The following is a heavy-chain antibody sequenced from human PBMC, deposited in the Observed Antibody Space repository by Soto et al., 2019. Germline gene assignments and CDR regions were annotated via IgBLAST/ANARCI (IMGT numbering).Heavy chain of an antibody. J-gene: IGHJ4*02. CDR1: GYTFTSYG. D-gene: IGHD2-8*02. V-gene: IGHV1-18*01. CDR2: ISAYNGNT. Sequence: QVQLVQSGAEVKKPGASVKVSCKASGYTFTSYGISWVRQAPGQGLXXXXWISAYNGNTNYAQKLQGRVTMTTDTXXXXXXXXXXXXXXXXXXXXXXXXXXXXXXXXXXXXSGDWGQGTLVTVSS. CDR3: XXXXXXXXXXXXXXSGD.